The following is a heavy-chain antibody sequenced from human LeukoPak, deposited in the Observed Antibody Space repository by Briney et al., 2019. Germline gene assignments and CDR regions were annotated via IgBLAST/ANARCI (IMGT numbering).Heavy chain of an antibody. CDR3: ARLKDIGVLPGTPYFDY. J-gene: IGHJ4*02. Sequence: SETLSLTCTVSGGSISSSSYYWGWVRQPPGKGLEWIWNIYYSGSTYYNPSLKSRVTISVDTSKNQFSLKLSSVTAADTAVYYCARLKDIGVLPGTPYFDYWGQGTLVTVSS. D-gene: IGHD2-2*01. CDR2: IYYSGST. CDR1: GGSISSSSYY. V-gene: IGHV4-39*01.